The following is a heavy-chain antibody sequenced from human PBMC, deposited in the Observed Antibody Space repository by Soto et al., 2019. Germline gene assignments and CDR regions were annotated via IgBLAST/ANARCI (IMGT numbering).Heavy chain of an antibody. Sequence: EVQLVESGGGLVQPGGSLRLSCAASGFTFSSYSMNWVRQAPGKALEWVSYISSSSSTIYYVDSVKGRFTISRVNAKNSLYLQMNSLRDEGTAVYYCARVIMDVWGQGTTVTVSS. V-gene: IGHV3-48*02. CDR3: ARVIMDV. CDR1: GFTFSSYS. CDR2: ISSSSSTI. J-gene: IGHJ6*02.